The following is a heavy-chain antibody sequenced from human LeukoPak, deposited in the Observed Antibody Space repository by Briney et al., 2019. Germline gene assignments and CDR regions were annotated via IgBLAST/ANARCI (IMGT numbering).Heavy chain of an antibody. CDR2: INPNSGGT. D-gene: IGHD5-24*01. V-gene: IGHV1-2*02. CDR3: ARWLQTTGAFDI. CDR1: GYTFTGYF. J-gene: IGHJ3*02. Sequence: ASVKVSCKASGYTFTGYFMHWVRQAPGQGLEWMGWINPNSGGTNYAQKFQGRVTMTRDTSISTAYMELSRLRSDDTAIYYCARWLQTTGAFDIWGQGTMVTVSS.